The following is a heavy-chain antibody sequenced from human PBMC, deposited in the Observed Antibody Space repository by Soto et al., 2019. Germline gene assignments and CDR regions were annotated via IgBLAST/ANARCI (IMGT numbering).Heavy chain of an antibody. Sequence: SVKVSCKASGGTFSSYAISWVRQAPGQGLGWMGGIIPIFGTANYAQKFQGRVTITADESTSTAYMELSSLRSEDTAVYYCAREGGYSYGSPPYGMDVWGQGTTVTVSS. J-gene: IGHJ6*02. CDR2: IIPIFGTA. CDR1: GGTFSSYA. CDR3: AREGGYSYGSPPYGMDV. V-gene: IGHV1-69*13. D-gene: IGHD5-18*01.